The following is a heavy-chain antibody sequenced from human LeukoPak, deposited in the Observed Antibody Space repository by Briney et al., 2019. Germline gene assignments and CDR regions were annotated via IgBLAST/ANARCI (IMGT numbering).Heavy chain of an antibody. Sequence: GRSLRLSFAASGFTFRSYAMHWVRQAPRKGLECVAVISYDGSNKYYADSVKCRFTISRDNSKNTLYLQMNRLRAEDTAVYYCARGGFDIWGQGTMVTVSS. CDR2: ISYDGSNK. V-gene: IGHV3-30*01. CDR3: ARGGFDI. CDR1: GFTFRSYA. J-gene: IGHJ3*02.